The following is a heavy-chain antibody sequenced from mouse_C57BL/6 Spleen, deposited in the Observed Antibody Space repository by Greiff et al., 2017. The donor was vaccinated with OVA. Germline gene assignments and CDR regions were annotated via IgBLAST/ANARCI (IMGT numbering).Heavy chain of an antibody. Sequence: VKVVESGAELVRPGASVTLSCKASGYTFTDYEMHWVKQTPVHGLEWIGAIDPETGGTAYNQKFKGKAILTADKSSSTAYMELRSLTSEDSAVYYCTRHYGNLDYWGQGTTLTVSS. J-gene: IGHJ2*01. CDR1: GYTFTDYE. V-gene: IGHV1-15*01. CDR2: IDPETGGT. CDR3: TRHYGNLDY. D-gene: IGHD2-1*01.